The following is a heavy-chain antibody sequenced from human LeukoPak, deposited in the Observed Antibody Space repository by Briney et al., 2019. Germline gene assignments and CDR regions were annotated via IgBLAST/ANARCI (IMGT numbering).Heavy chain of an antibody. CDR2: TYQRSKWYN. CDR1: GDSVSINSAA. V-gene: IGHV6-1*01. Sequence: SQTLSLTCAISGDSVSINSAAWNWIRQSPSRGLEWLGRTYQRSKWYNDYAVSVKSRITINPDISKNQFSLQLNSVTPEDTAVCSCASSPSPYSSGCYFAYWGQGTLVTVSS. D-gene: IGHD6-19*01. J-gene: IGHJ4*02. CDR3: ASSPSPYSSGCYFAY.